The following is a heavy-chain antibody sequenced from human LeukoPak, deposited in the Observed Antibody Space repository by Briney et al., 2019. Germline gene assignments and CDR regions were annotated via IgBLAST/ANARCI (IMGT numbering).Heavy chain of an antibody. V-gene: IGHV4-30-2*01. CDR2: IYHSGST. CDR1: GGSISSGGYS. Sequence: SQTLSLTCAVSGGSISSGGYSWSWIRQPPGKGLEWIGYIYHSGSTYYNPSLKSRVTISVDRSKNQFSLKLSSVTAADTAVYYCTRRETTLNWFDPWGQGTLVTVSS. CDR3: TRRETTLNWFDP. D-gene: IGHD4-17*01. J-gene: IGHJ5*02.